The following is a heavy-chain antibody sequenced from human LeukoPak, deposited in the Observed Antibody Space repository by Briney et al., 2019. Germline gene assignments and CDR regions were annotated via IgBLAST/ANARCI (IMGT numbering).Heavy chain of an antibody. V-gene: IGHV3-23*01. Sequence: GGSLRLSCAASGFTFSSFAMNWVRQAPGKGLEWVSIISGSGDTTHYTDSVKGRFTVSRDNSKNTLYLQMNSLRAEDTALYYCARVYGDYEYYFDYWGQGTLVTVSS. CDR3: ARVYGDYEYYFDY. CDR1: GFTFSSFA. CDR2: ISGSGDTT. J-gene: IGHJ4*02. D-gene: IGHD4-17*01.